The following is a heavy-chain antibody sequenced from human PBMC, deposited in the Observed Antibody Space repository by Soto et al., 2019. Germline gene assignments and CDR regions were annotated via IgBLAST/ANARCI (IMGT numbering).Heavy chain of an antibody. D-gene: IGHD3-3*01. Sequence: ASVKVSCKASGYTFTSYAMHWVRQAPGQRLEWMGWINAGNGNTKYSQKFQGRVTITRDTSASTAYMELSSLRSEDTAVYYCAMSAIFGVADFDYWGQGTLVTLSS. CDR3: AMSAIFGVADFDY. CDR1: GYTFTSYA. CDR2: INAGNGNT. V-gene: IGHV1-3*01. J-gene: IGHJ4*02.